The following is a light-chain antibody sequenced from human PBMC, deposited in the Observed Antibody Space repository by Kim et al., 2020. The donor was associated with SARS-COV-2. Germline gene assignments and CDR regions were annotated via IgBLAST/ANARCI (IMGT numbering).Light chain of an antibody. J-gene: IGLJ2*01. CDR1: KLGDKY. CDR3: QAWDSRTVI. CDR2: EGT. V-gene: IGLV3-1*01. Sequence: SYELTQPPSVSVSPGQTASITCSGDKLGDKYACWYQQKPGQSPVLVIYEGTERPSGIPERFSGSKSGATPTLTISGTQAMDEADYYCQAWDSRTVIFGGGTQLTVL.